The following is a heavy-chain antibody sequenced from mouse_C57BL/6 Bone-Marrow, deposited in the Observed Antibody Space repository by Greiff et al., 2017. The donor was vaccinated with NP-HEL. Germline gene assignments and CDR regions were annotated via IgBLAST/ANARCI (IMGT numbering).Heavy chain of an antibody. CDR1: GYTFTDYE. V-gene: IGHV1-15*01. Sequence: VKLMESGAELVRPGASVTLSCKASGYTFTDYEMHWVKQTPVHGLEWIGAIDPETGGTAYNQKFKGKAILTADKSSSTAYMELRSLTSEDSAVYYCTRRPYWYFDVWGTGTTVTVSS. CDR2: IDPETGGT. J-gene: IGHJ1*03. CDR3: TRRPYWYFDV.